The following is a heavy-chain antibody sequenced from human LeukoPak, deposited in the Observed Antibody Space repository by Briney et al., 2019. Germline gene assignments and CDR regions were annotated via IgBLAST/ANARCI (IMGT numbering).Heavy chain of an antibody. V-gene: IGHV4-39*07. CDR3: ARDLYSSRTNDAFVI. J-gene: IGHJ3*02. D-gene: IGHD6-13*01. CDR2: IYYSGST. CDR1: GGSISSSSYY. Sequence: SETLSLTCTVSGGSISSSSYYWGWIRQPPGKGLEWIGSIYYSGSTYYNPFLKSRVTISLDTSKNQFSLKLSSVTAADTAVYYCARDLYSSRTNDAFVIWGQGTIVTVSS.